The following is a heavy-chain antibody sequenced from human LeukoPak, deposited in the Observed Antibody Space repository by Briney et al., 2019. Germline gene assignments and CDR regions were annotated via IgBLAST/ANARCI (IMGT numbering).Heavy chain of an antibody. J-gene: IGHJ4*02. CDR2: IYYSGST. CDR1: GGSISSSSYY. V-gene: IGHV4-31*03. CDR3: ARRMGYGDYHFDY. D-gene: IGHD4-17*01. Sequence: SETLSLTCTVSGGSISSSSYYWGWIRQPPGKGLEWVGYIYYSGSTYYNPSLKSRVTISVDTSKNQFSLRLSSVTAADTAVYYCARRMGYGDYHFDYWGQGTLVTVSS.